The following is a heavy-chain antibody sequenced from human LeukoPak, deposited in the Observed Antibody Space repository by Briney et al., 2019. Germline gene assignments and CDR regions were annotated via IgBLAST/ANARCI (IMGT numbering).Heavy chain of an antibody. V-gene: IGHV3-23*01. J-gene: IGHJ4*02. CDR1: GFTFGSYG. CDR2: ISGSGGST. CDR3: ANIMVYAR. Sequence: PGGSLRLSCAASGFTFGSYGMHWVRQAPGKGLEWVSAISGSGGSTYYADSVKGRFTISRDNSKNTLYLQMNSLRAEDTAVYYCANIMVYARWGQGTLVTVSS. D-gene: IGHD2-8*01.